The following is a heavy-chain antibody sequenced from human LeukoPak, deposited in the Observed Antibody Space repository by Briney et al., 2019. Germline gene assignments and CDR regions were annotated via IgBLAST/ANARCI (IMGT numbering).Heavy chain of an antibody. Sequence: SETLSLTCAVYGGSFSGYYWCWIRQPPGKGLEWIGYIYYSGSTNYNPSLKSRVTISVDTSKNQFSLKLSSVTAADTAVYYCARQLGPLHYFDYWGQGTLVTVSS. CDR3: ARQLGPLHYFDY. CDR2: IYYSGST. J-gene: IGHJ4*02. V-gene: IGHV4-59*08. CDR1: GGSFSGYY.